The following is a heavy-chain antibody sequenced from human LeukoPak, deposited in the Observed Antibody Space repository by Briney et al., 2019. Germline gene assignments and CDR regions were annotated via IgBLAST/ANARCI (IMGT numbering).Heavy chain of an antibody. CDR2: ISSSSSYI. Sequence: GGSLRLSCAASGFTFSSYSMNWVRQAPGKGLEWVSSISSSSSYIYYADSVKGRFTISRDNAKNSLYLQKNSLRAEDTAVYYCARDQRLGAFDIWGQGTMVTVSS. V-gene: IGHV3-21*01. CDR3: ARDQRLGAFDI. J-gene: IGHJ3*02. CDR1: GFTFSSYS. D-gene: IGHD3-16*01.